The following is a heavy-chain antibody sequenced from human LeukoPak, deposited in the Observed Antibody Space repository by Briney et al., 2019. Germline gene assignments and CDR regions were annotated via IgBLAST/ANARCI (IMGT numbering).Heavy chain of an antibody. D-gene: IGHD3-3*01. V-gene: IGHV3-48*01. J-gene: IGHJ5*02. CDR2: ISSSSSTI. CDR3: AREGRYYDFWSGYLDDNWFDP. Sequence: PGGSLRLSCAASGFTFSSYGMHWVRQAPGKGLEWVSYISSSSSTIYYADSVKGRFTISRDNAKNSLYLQMNSLRAEDTAVYYCAREGRYYDFWSGYLDDNWFDPWGQGTLVTVSS. CDR1: GFTFSSYG.